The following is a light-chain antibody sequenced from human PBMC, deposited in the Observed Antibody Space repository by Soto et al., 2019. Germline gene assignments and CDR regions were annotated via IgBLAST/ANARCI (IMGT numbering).Light chain of an antibody. V-gene: IGKV1-5*01. Sequence: DIQMTQSPSTLSASVGDRVTITCRASQSISSWLAWYQQKPGKAPNLLIYDASSLESGVPSRFSGSGSATEFTLTISSLQPDDFATYYCQQYKSYPWTFGQGTKVESK. CDR1: QSISSW. CDR2: DAS. CDR3: QQYKSYPWT. J-gene: IGKJ1*01.